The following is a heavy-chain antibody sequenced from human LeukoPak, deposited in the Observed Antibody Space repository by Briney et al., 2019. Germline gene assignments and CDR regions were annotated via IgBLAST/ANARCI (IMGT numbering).Heavy chain of an antibody. CDR2: FDPEDGET. V-gene: IGHV1-24*01. Sequence: ASVKVSCKVSGYTLTELSMHWVRQAPGKGLEWMGGFDPEDGETIYAQKFQGRVTMTEDTSTDTAYMELSSLRSEDTAVYYCARGVDYSNNNWFDPWGQGTLVTVSS. D-gene: IGHD4-11*01. CDR3: ARGVDYSNNNWFDP. CDR1: GYTLTELS. J-gene: IGHJ5*02.